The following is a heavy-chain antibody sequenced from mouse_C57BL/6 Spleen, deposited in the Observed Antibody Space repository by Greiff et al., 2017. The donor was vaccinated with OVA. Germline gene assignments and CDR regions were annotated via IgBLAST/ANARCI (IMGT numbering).Heavy chain of an antibody. D-gene: IGHD2-10*02. V-gene: IGHV1-55*01. CDR1: GYTFTSYW. Sequence: QVQLKQPGAELVKPGASVKMSCKASGYTFTSYWITWVKQRPGQGLEWIGDIYPGSGSTNYNEKFKSKATLTVDTSSSTAYMQLSSLTSEDSAVYYCARGGTVTRSWVAYWGQGTLVTVSA. J-gene: IGHJ3*01. CDR3: ARGGTVTRSWVAY. CDR2: IYPGSGST.